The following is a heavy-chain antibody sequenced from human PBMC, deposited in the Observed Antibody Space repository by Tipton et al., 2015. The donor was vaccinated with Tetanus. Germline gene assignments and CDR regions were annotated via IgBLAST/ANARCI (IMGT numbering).Heavy chain of an antibody. CDR1: GGSISSGGYY. V-gene: IGHV4-31*03. J-gene: IGHJ5*02. Sequence: TLSLTCTVSGGSISSGGYYWSWIRQHPGKGLEWIGDIYYSGSTYYNPSLKSRVTISVDTSKNQFSLKLNSVTAAATAVFYSAGDQGRGSRGRTSLAPGGQGFLVPV. CDR2: IYYSGST. D-gene: IGHD3-10*01. CDR3: AGDQGRGSRGRTSLAP.